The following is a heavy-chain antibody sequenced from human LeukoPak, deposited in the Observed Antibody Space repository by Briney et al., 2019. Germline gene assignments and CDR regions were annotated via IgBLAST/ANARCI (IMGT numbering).Heavy chain of an antibody. CDR1: GYTLTELP. D-gene: IGHD6-19*01. CDR3: ARGVRDEQWLVRFFDY. J-gene: IGHJ4*02. V-gene: IGHV1-24*01. Sequence: GASVKVSCKVSGYTLTELPIHWVRQSPGKGLEWMGGFDPEDGETIYAQKFQGRVTMTTDTSTSTAYMELRSLRSDDTAVYYCARGVRDEQWLVRFFDYWGQGTLVTVSS. CDR2: FDPEDGET.